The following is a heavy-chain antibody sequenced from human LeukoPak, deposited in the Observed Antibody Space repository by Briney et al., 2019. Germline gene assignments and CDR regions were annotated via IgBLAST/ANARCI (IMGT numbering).Heavy chain of an antibody. J-gene: IGHJ5*02. CDR3: ARGPEAVVTAT. Sequence: PSETLSLTCTVSGGSISSSSFSWAWIRQPPGKGLEWIGSIYYSGSTYNNPSLKSRVTISVDTSKNQFSLSLTSVTAADTAVYYCARGPEAVVTATWGQGTLVTVSS. CDR2: IYYSGST. V-gene: IGHV4-39*01. CDR1: GGSISSSSFS. D-gene: IGHD2-21*02.